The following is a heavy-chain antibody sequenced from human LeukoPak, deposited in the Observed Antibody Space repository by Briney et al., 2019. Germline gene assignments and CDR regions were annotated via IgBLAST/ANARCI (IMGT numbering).Heavy chain of an antibody. CDR3: ARQGYCSSTSCYRANWFDP. D-gene: IGHD2-2*02. CDR1: GGTFSSYA. Sequence: SVKVSCKASGGTFSSYAISWVRQAPGQGLEWMGGIIPIFGTANYAQKFQGRVTITADESTSTAYMELSSLRSEDTAVYYCARQGYCSSTSCYRANWFDPWGQGTLATVSS. CDR2: IIPIFGTA. V-gene: IGHV1-69*13. J-gene: IGHJ5*02.